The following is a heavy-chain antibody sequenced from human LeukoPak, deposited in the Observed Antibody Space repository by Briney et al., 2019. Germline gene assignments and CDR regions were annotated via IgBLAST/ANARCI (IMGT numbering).Heavy chain of an antibody. J-gene: IGHJ4*02. CDR1: GDSITGYY. Sequence: SETLSLTCTVSGDSITGYYWSWLRQPPGKGLEWIGNIHYSGSTNYNPSLKSRVSMSLDTSKNQFSLNLASVTAADTALYYCAREIGHGYSDYWGQGTLVTVSS. CDR3: AREIGHGYSDY. D-gene: IGHD3-22*01. CDR2: IHYSGST. V-gene: IGHV4-59*01.